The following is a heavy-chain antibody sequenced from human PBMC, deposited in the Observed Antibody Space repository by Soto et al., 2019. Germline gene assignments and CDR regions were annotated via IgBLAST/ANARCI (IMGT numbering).Heavy chain of an antibody. V-gene: IGHV4-59*01. J-gene: IGHJ4*02. D-gene: IGHD6-6*01. CDR2: IYYSGST. CDR3: ARGGRGSSSSGVVDY. CDR1: GGSISSYY. Sequence: SETLSLTCTVSGGSISSYYWSWIRQPPGKGLEWIGYIYYSGSTSYNPSLKSRVTISVDTSKNQFSLKLSSVTAADTAVYYCARGGRGSSSSGVVDYWSQGTLVTVSS.